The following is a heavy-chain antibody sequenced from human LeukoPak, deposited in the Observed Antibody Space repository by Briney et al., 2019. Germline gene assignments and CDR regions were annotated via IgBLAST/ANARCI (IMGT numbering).Heavy chain of an antibody. D-gene: IGHD6-13*01. J-gene: IGHJ3*02. CDR3: AKDPLSSSGWYVAFDI. CDR2: ISGSGGST. V-gene: IGHV3-23*01. CDR1: GFTFSSYA. Sequence: GGSLRLSCAASGFTFSSYAMSWVRQAPGKGLEWVSAISGSGGSTYYADSVKGRFTISRDNSKNTLYLQMNGLRAEDTAVYYCAKDPLSSSGWYVAFDIWGQGTMVTVSS.